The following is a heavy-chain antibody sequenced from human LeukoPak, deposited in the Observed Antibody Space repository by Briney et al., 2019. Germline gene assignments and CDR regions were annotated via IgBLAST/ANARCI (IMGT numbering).Heavy chain of an antibody. CDR3: ARDISGSYYFDY. V-gene: IGHV4-39*07. D-gene: IGHD1-26*01. CDR1: GGSISSSSYY. J-gene: IGHJ4*02. CDR2: IYYSGST. Sequence: SETLSLTCTVSGGSISSSSYYWGWIRQPPGKGLEWIGSIYYSGSTYYNPSLESRVTISVDTSKNQFSLKLSSVTAADTAVYYCARDISGSYYFDYWGQGTLVTVSS.